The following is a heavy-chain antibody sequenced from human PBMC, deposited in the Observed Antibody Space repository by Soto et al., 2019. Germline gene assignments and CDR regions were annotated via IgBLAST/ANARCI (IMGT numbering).Heavy chain of an antibody. D-gene: IGHD3-10*01. CDR1: GFTFSNYA. CDR2: ISGSDSNI. J-gene: IGHJ4*02. CDR3: TADLIGTYYSPYDY. V-gene: IGHV3-23*01. Sequence: GGSLRLSCAASGFTFSNYAMSWVRQAPGKGLEWVSGISGSDSNIYYVDAVKGRFSIARDDSKNTVYLQMNSLRAEDTAVYYCTADLIGTYYSPYDYWGQGILVTVSS.